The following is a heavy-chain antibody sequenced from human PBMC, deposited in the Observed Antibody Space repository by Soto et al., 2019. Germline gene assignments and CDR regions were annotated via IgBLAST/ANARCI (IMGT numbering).Heavy chain of an antibody. D-gene: IGHD2-15*01. CDR3: ATESVVGAALNWFDP. Sequence: SETLSLTCTVSGGSISSGDYYWSWIRQPPGKGLEWIGYIYYSGSTYYNPSLKSRVTISVDTSKNQFSLKLSSVTAADTAVYYCATESVVGAALNWFDPWGQRTLVTLSA. CDR1: GGSISSGDYY. J-gene: IGHJ5*02. CDR2: IYYSGST. V-gene: IGHV4-30-4*01.